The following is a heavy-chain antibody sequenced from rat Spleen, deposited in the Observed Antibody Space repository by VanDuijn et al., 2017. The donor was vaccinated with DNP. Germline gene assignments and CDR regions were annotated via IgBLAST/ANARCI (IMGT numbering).Heavy chain of an antibody. D-gene: IGHD4-3*01. CDR2: ILYDGSRT. Sequence: EVQLVESGGGLVQPGRSLKLSCVASGFSFSDYNMAWVRQAPKQGLEWVATILYDGSRTYYRDSVKGRFTISRDNAKSTLYLQMDSLRSEDTATYYCGTYNSGYDWGQGVMVTVSS. CDR3: GTYNSGYD. V-gene: IGHV5S10*01. CDR1: GFSFSDYN. J-gene: IGHJ2*01.